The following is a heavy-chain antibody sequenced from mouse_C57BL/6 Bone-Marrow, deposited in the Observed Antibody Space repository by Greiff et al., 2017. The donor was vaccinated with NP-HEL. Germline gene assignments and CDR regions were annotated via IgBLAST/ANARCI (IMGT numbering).Heavy chain of an antibody. CDR3: ARWGYYYGSYWYFDV. CDR2: INPNNGGT. J-gene: IGHJ1*03. CDR1: GYTFTDYY. Sequence: EVQLQQSGPELVKPGASVKISCKASGYTFTDYYMNWVKQSHGKSLEWIGDINPNNGGTSYNQKFKGKATLTADKSSSTAYMELRSLTSEDSAVDYCARWGYYYGSYWYFDVWGTGTTVTVSS. D-gene: IGHD1-1*01. V-gene: IGHV1-26*01.